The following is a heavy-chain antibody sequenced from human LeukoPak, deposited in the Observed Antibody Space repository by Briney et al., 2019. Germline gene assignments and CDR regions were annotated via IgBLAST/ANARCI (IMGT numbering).Heavy chain of an antibody. V-gene: IGHV4-38-2*02. CDR2: IYHSGST. CDR1: GYSISSGYY. Sequence: SETLSLTCTVSGYSISSGYYWGWIRQPPGKGLEWIGSIYHSGSTYYNPSLKSRVTISVDTSKNQFSLKLSSVTAADTAMYYCARYTAMVGWWFDPWGQGTLVTVSS. CDR3: ARYTAMVGWWFDP. D-gene: IGHD5-18*01. J-gene: IGHJ5*02.